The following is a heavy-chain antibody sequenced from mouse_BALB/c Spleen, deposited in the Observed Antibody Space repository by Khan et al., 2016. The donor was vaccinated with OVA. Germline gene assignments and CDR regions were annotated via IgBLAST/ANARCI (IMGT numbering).Heavy chain of an antibody. J-gene: IGHJ3*01. CDR2: ISDLAYTI. CDR3: ARGGGTAPFAY. V-gene: IGHV5-15*02. Sequence: EVELVESGGGLVQPGGSRKLSCAASGFTFSDYGMAWVRQAPGKGPEWVAFISDLAYTIYYADTVTGRFTISRVNAKNTLYLEMSSLRSEDTAIYYGARGGGTAPFAYWGLGTLVTVSA. D-gene: IGHD1-2*01. CDR1: GFTFSDYG.